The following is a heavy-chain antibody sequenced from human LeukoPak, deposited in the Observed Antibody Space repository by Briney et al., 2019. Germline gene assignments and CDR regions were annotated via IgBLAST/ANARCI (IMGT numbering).Heavy chain of an antibody. CDR3: ASSYDILTGYFILSDY. CDR2: INPNSGGT. CDR1: GYTFTGYY. V-gene: IGHV1-2*02. Sequence: GASVKVSCKASGYTFTGYYMHWVRQAPGQGLEWMGWINPNSGGTNYAQKFQGRVTITRDTSISTAYMELSRLRSDDTAVYYCASSYDILTGYFILSDYWGQGTLVTVSS. J-gene: IGHJ4*02. D-gene: IGHD3-9*01.